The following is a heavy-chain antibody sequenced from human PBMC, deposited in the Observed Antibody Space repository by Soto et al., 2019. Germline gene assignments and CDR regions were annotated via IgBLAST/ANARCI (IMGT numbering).Heavy chain of an antibody. CDR3: AKSPRGEMATD. V-gene: IGHV1-18*01. CDR1: GYTFINYH. Sequence: QVQLVQSGGEVKKPGASVTVSCKASGYTFINYHITWVRQAPGQGLEWMAWINTYNGMTDYAQRFQGRVTMTRDTSKSTAYMELRNLGYDDTAVYFCAKSPRGEMATDWGQGTLVTVSS. J-gene: IGHJ4*02. D-gene: IGHD5-12*01. CDR2: INTYNGMT.